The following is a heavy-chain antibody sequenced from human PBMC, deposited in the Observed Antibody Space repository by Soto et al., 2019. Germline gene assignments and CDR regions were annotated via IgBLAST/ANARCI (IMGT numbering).Heavy chain of an antibody. V-gene: IGHV5-51*01. J-gene: IGHJ4*02. CDR3: ARIRLARFTPVLLWSGRPDY. Sequence: GESLKISCRDSGYSFTANWIAWVRQMPGKGLEWMGVIYSGDSDTRYSPSFQGQVTLSVDKSINTVYLQWSSLQAADTAVYYCARIRLARFTPVLLWSGRPDYWGQGTLVTVSS. CDR1: GYSFTANW. CDR2: IYSGDSDT. D-gene: IGHD3-10*01.